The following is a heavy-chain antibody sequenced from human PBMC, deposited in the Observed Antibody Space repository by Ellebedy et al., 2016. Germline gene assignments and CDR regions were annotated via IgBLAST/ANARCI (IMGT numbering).Heavy chain of an antibody. CDR1: NGSFSGYY. CDR3: AGRRGYSDL. J-gene: IGHJ2*01. V-gene: IGHV4-34*01. Sequence: SETLSLXCAVYNGSFSGYYWNWIRQPPGRGLEWIGEITSSGTTNCNPSLKSRVTMSLDTSKRQFSLKLTSVTAADTAIYFCAGRRGYSDLWGRGTLVTVSS. CDR2: ITSSGTT.